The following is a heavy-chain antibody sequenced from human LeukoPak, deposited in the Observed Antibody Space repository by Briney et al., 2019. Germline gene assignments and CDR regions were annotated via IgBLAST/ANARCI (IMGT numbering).Heavy chain of an antibody. Sequence: GGSLRLSCAASGFTFDDYGMSWVRQAPGKGLEWVSGINWNGGSTGYADSVKGRFTISRDNAKNSLYLQMNSLRAEDTALYHCAREDYGSGSYYNVPIFDYWGQGTLVTVSS. CDR3: AREDYGSGSYYNVPIFDY. CDR1: GFTFDDYG. CDR2: INWNGGST. D-gene: IGHD3-10*01. V-gene: IGHV3-20*01. J-gene: IGHJ4*02.